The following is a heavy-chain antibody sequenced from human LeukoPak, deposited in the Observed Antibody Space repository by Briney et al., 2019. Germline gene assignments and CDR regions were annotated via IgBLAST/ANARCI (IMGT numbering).Heavy chain of an antibody. CDR3: AKGLTPDYYYYMDV. CDR1: GFTFSSYA. D-gene: IGHD4/OR15-4a*01. V-gene: IGHV3-23*01. CDR2: ISGSGGST. Sequence: GGSLRLSCAASGFTFSSYAMSWVRQAPGKGLEWVSAISGSGGSTYYADSVKGRFTISRDNSKNTLYLQMNSLRAEDTAVYYCAKGLTPDYYYYMDVWGKGTTVTVSS. J-gene: IGHJ6*03.